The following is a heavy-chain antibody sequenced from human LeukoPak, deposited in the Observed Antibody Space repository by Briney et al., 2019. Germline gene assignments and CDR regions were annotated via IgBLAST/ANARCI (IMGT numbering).Heavy chain of an antibody. J-gene: IGHJ4*02. CDR1: GFVFGDYG. Sequence: GGSLRLSCAASGFVFGDYGMHGVRQAPGKGLEWVTMVRNDGSDKYYADSVKGRFTISRDNSKNTLYLQMNSLRPEDTAVYYCARHYYGSGSQKYYFDYWGQGTLVTVSS. D-gene: IGHD3-10*01. CDR2: VRNDGSDK. CDR3: ARHYYGSGSQKYYFDY. V-gene: IGHV3-30*02.